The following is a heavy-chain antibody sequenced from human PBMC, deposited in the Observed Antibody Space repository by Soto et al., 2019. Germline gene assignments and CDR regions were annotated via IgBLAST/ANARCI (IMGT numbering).Heavy chain of an antibody. Sequence: SETLSLTCSVSGGSVSNKTYYWSWIRQPPGKRLEWIGYVYYSGTTNYNPSLKSRVTISVDLSKSQFSLRLSSVTTADTALYYCARTTAVPNTLRSRYFFDYWGQGTLVTVSS. J-gene: IGHJ4*02. CDR2: VYYSGTT. CDR1: GGSVSNKTYY. V-gene: IGHV4-61*01. D-gene: IGHD4-17*01. CDR3: ARTTAVPNTLRSRYFFDY.